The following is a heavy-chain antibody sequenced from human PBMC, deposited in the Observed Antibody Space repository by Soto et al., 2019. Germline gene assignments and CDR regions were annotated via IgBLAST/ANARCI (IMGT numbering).Heavy chain of an antibody. Sequence: PSETLSLTCTVSGGSISSGDYYWSWIRQPPGKGLEWIGYIYYSGSTYYNPSLKSRVTISVDTSKNQFSLKLSSVTAADTAVYYCARGAVRTGTTTNYYGMDVWGQGATVTVSS. CDR1: GGSISSGDYY. CDR3: ARGAVRTGTTTNYYGMDV. D-gene: IGHD1-7*01. J-gene: IGHJ6*02. CDR2: IYYSGST. V-gene: IGHV4-30-4*01.